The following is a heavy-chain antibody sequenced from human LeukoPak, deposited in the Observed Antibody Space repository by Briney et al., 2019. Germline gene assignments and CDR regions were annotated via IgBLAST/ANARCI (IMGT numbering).Heavy chain of an antibody. J-gene: IGHJ5*02. D-gene: IGHD4-11*01. CDR3: ARRVTTSLWDWFDP. Sequence: PSETLSLTCTVSGGSISSYYWSWIRQPPGKGLEWIGEINHSGSTNYNPSLKSRVTRSVDTSKTQFSLKLNSVTAADTAVYYCARRVTTSLWDWFDPWGQGTLVTVSS. V-gene: IGHV4-34*01. CDR1: GGSISSYY. CDR2: INHSGST.